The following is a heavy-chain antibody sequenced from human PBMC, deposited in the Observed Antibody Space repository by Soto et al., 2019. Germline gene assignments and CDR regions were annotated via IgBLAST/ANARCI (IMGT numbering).Heavy chain of an antibody. J-gene: IGHJ4*02. D-gene: IGHD3-16*02. V-gene: IGHV3-7*03. CDR3: VIYDYIWGTYRVRWAY. CDR2: IKLDGSEK. Sequence: PGGSLRLSCEASGFAFSTYWMSWVRQAPGKGLEWVANIKLDGSEKNYVDSVKGRFTISRDNSNNSLYLQMNSLRAEDTAVYYCVIYDYIWGTYRVRWAYWGQGTLVTVSS. CDR1: GFAFSTYW.